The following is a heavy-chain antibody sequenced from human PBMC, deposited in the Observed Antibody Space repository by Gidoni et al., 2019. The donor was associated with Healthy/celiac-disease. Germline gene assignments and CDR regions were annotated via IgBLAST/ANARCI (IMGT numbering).Heavy chain of an antibody. D-gene: IGHD3-22*01. J-gene: IGHJ5*02. Sequence: QVQLQESGPGLVKPSETLSLTCTVSGGSVSSGSYYWIWIRQPPGKGLEWIGYIYYSGSTNYNPSLKSRVTISVDTSKNQFSLKLSSVTAADTAVYYCARGLRYYYDSSGYYGNNWFDPWGQGTLVTVSS. V-gene: IGHV4-61*01. CDR1: GGSVSSGSYY. CDR2: IYYSGST. CDR3: ARGLRYYYDSSGYYGNNWFDP.